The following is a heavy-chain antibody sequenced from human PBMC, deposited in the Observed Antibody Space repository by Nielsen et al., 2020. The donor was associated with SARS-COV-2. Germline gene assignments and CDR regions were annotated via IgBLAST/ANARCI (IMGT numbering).Heavy chain of an antibody. V-gene: IGHV1-69*13. D-gene: IGHD3-9*01. Sequence: SVKVSCKASGGIFSSYAFSWVRQAPGQGPEWMGGIIPIFGTANYAQKFQGRVTITADESTSTAYMELSSLRSEDTAVYYCARSDKGSYYYYYYMDVWGKGTTVTVSS. CDR2: IIPIFGTA. CDR3: ARSDKGSYYYYYYMDV. CDR1: GGIFSSYA. J-gene: IGHJ6*03.